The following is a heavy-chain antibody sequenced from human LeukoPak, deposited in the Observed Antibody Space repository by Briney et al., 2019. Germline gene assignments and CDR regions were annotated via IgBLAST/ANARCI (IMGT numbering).Heavy chain of an antibody. CDR2: IYYSGST. J-gene: IGHJ4*02. V-gene: IGHV4-59*01. CDR3: ARVDTAMVLKGCFDY. Sequence: SETLSLTCTVSGGSISSYYWRWLRQPPGKGLEWLGYIYYSGSTNYNPSLKSRVTISVDTSKNQFSLKLSSVTAADTAVYYCARVDTAMVLKGCFDYWGQGTLVTVSS. CDR1: GGSISSYY. D-gene: IGHD5-18*01.